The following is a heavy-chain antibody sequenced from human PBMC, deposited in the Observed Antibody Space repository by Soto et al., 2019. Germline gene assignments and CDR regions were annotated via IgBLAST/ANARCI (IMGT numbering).Heavy chain of an antibody. D-gene: IGHD2-21*02. J-gene: IGHJ4*02. Sequence: ASVKVSCKASGYTFMSYPLHWVRQAPGQRPEWMGWINAGDDITQFSQKFQGRLTFTRDTSASTGYMELGSLTSEDTAVYYCARGGGIVVVTAPYDHWGQGTLVTVSS. CDR1: GYTFMSYP. CDR2: INAGDDIT. CDR3: ARGGGIVVVTAPYDH. V-gene: IGHV1-3*01.